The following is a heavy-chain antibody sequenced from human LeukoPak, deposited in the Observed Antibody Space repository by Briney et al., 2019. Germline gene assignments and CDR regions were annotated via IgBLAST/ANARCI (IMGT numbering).Heavy chain of an antibody. D-gene: IGHD1-26*01. CDR3: ARGWAKVDV. V-gene: IGHV3-21*01. CDR1: GFTFSSYA. CDR2: ISSSSSYI. J-gene: IGHJ6*04. Sequence: GASLRLSCAASGFTFSSYAMSWVRQAPGKGLEWVSSISSSSSYIYYADSVKGRFTIPRDNAKNSLYLQMNSLRAEDTAVYYCARGWAKVDVWGKGTTVTVSS.